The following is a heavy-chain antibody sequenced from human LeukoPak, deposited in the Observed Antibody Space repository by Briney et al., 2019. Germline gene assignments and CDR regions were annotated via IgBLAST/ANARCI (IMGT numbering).Heavy chain of an antibody. CDR2: ISSISSYI. CDR1: GFTFSSYS. J-gene: IGHJ4*02. V-gene: IGHV3-21*01. Sequence: PGGSLRLSCAASGFTFSSYSMNWVRQAPGKGLEWVSSISSISSYIYYADSVKGRFTISRDNAKNSLYLQMNSLRAEDTAVCYCARDSLLPLRYCSGGSCYPSFDYWGQGTLVTVSS. D-gene: IGHD2-15*01. CDR3: ARDSLLPLRYCSGGSCYPSFDY.